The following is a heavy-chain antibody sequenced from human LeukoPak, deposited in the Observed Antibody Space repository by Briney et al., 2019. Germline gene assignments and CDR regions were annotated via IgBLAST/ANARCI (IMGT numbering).Heavy chain of an antibody. CDR3: ATLTGTTFGDWYFDL. CDR1: GFTFSSYG. Sequence: PGGSLRLSCAASGFTFSSYGMHWVRQAPGKGLEWVAFIRYDGSNKYYADSVKGRFTISRDNSKNTLYLQMNSLRAEDTAVYYCATLTGTTFGDWYFDLWGRGTLVTVSS. CDR2: IRYDGSNK. V-gene: IGHV3-30*02. D-gene: IGHD1-7*01. J-gene: IGHJ2*01.